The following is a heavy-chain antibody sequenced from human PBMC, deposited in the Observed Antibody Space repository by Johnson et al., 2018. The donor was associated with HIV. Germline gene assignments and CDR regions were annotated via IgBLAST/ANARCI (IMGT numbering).Heavy chain of an antibody. V-gene: IGHV3-23*04. Sequence: VQLVESGGGLIQPGGSLGLSCAASGFTFSSYAMHWVRQAPGKGLEWVSGASGSGGTTYYADSVKGRFPLSRDNARDTLYLQMHRLRAEDTAVYYCAKGASKWEVRSPAFDIWGQGTMVTVSS. CDR2: ASGSGGTT. D-gene: IGHD1-26*01. J-gene: IGHJ3*02. CDR3: AKGASKWEVRSPAFDI. CDR1: GFTFSSYA.